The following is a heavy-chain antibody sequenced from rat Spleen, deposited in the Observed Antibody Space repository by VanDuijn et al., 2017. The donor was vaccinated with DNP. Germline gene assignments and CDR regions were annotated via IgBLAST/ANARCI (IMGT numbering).Heavy chain of an antibody. CDR1: GFTFSDYW. J-gene: IGHJ2*01. CDR3: ARPDY. CDR2: ITNGVGST. Sequence: EVKLVESGGDLVQPGRSLRLSCIASGFTFSDYWMTWIRQVPGKGLEWVAAITNGVGSTFYLDSVKGRFTISRDNAKNTLYLQMDSLRSEDTANYYCARPDYWGQGVMVTVSS. V-gene: IGHV5-31*01.